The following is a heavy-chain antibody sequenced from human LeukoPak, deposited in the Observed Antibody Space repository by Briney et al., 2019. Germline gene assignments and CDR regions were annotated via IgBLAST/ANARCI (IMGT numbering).Heavy chain of an antibody. V-gene: IGHV4-38-2*02. CDR2: IYHSGST. CDR1: GGSISSYY. Sequence: SETLSLTCTVSGGSISSYYWGWIRQPPGKGLEWIGSIYHSGSTYYNPSLKSRVTISVDTSKNQFSLKLSSVTAADTAVYYCARETSIAVAPLYYFDYWGQGTLVTVSS. D-gene: IGHD6-19*01. CDR3: ARETSIAVAPLYYFDY. J-gene: IGHJ4*02.